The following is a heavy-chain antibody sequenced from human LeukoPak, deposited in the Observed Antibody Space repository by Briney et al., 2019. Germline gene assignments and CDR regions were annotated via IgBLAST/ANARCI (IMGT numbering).Heavy chain of an antibody. Sequence: GGSLRLSCAASGFTFSSYGMHWVRQAPGKGLEWVAFIRYDGSNKYYADSVKGRFTISRDNSKNTLYLQMNSLRAEDTAVYYCAKTRGIVVVPAASDYWGQGTLVTVSS. CDR2: IRYDGSNK. CDR1: GFTFSSYG. J-gene: IGHJ4*02. CDR3: AKTRGIVVVPAASDY. D-gene: IGHD2-2*01. V-gene: IGHV3-30*02.